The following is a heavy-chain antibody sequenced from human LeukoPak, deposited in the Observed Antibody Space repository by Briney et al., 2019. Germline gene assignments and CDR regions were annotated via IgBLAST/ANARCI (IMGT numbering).Heavy chain of an antibody. V-gene: IGHV3-30*02. Sequence: GGSLRLSCAASGFNFRDYGMHWVRRTPGKGLEWVAFIRSDGSDKYYADSVKGRFTISRDNAKNSLYLQMNSLRVEDTAIYYCARDPYNGAYSEGYYYYYMDVWGKGTTVTVSS. CDR2: IRSDGSDK. D-gene: IGHD1-1*01. J-gene: IGHJ6*03. CDR1: GFNFRDYG. CDR3: ARDPYNGAYSEGYYYYYMDV.